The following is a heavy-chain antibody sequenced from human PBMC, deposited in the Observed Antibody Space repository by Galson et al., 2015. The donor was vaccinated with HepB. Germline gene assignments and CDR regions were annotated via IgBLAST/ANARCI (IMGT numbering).Heavy chain of an antibody. V-gene: IGHV3-23*01. CDR3: AKASLEYYDFWSGYYPAPYYYYGMDV. CDR2: ISGSGGST. D-gene: IGHD3-3*01. CDR1: GFTFSSYA. J-gene: IGHJ6*02. Sequence: SLRLSCAASGFTFSSYAMSWVRQAPGKGLEWVSAISGSGGSTYYADSVKGRFTISRDNSKNTLYLQMNSLRAEDTAVYYCAKASLEYYDFWSGYYPAPYYYYGMDVWGQGTTVTVSS.